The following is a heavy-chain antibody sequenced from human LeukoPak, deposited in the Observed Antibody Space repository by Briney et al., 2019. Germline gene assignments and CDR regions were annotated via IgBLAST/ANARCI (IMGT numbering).Heavy chain of an antibody. CDR1: GFTFSDYY. Sequence: GGPLRLSCAASGFTFSDYYMSWIRQAPGKGLEWVSYISNSGSTIYYADSVKGRFTISRDNAKNSLYLQMNSLRAEDTAVYYCARDCSEDYGGNSIPFDPWGQGTLVAVSS. CDR2: ISNSGSTI. J-gene: IGHJ5*02. V-gene: IGHV3-11*01. D-gene: IGHD4-23*01. CDR3: ARDCSEDYGGNSIPFDP.